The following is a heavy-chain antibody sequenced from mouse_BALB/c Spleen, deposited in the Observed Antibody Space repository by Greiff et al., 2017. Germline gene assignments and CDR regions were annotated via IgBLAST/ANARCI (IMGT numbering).Heavy chain of an antibody. D-gene: IGHD1-1*01. CDR1: GFTFSSYA. CDR2: ISSGGST. V-gene: IGHV5-6-5*01. J-gene: IGHJ1*01. CDR3: ARGRGITTVGDWYFDV. Sequence: EVMLVESGGGLVKPGGSLKLSCAASGFTFSSYAMSWVRQTPEKRLEWVASISSGGSTYYPDSVKGRFTISRDNARNILYLQMSSLRSADTAMYYCARGRGITTVGDWYFDVWGAGTTVTVSS.